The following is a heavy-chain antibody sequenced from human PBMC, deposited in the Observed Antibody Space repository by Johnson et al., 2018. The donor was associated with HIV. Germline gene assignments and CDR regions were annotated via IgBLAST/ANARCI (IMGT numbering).Heavy chain of an antibody. CDR3: AREATYYDYVWGSYAFDI. Sequence: VQLVESGGGLVEPGGSLRLSCAASGFTFSSYAMSWVRQAPGKGLEWVSTISNSGGDTYYADSVKGRFTISRDNSKNTLYLQMNSLRADDTAVYYCAREATYYDYVWGSYAFDIWGQGTMVTVSS. CDR2: ISNSGGDT. CDR1: GFTFSSYA. D-gene: IGHD3-16*01. J-gene: IGHJ3*02. V-gene: IGHV3-23*04.